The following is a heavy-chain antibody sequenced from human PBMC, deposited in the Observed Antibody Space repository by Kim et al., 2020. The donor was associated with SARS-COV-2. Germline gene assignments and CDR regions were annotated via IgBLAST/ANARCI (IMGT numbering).Heavy chain of an antibody. CDR2: IYYSGST. CDR1: GGSISSSSYY. Sequence: SETLSLTCTVSGGSISSSSYYWGWIRQPPGKGLEWIGSIYYSGSTYYNPSLKSRVTISVDTSKNQFSLKLSSVTAADTAVYYCAGGPRGTTGYWGQGTLVTVSS. CDR3: AGGPRGTTGY. V-gene: IGHV4-39*01. J-gene: IGHJ4*02. D-gene: IGHD1-1*01.